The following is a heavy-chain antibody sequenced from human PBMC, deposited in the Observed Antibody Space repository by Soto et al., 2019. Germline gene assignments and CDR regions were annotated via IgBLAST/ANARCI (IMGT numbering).Heavy chain of an antibody. J-gene: IGHJ4*02. CDR3: AKDLGLPDYYGSGTFDY. CDR1: GFTFSSYA. CDR2: ISGSGGST. D-gene: IGHD3-10*01. Sequence: EVQLLESGGGLVQPGGSLRLSCAASGFTFSSYAMSWVRQAPGKGLEWVSAISGSGGSTYYADSVKGRFTISRDNSKNRLYLQMNSLRAEDTAVYYCAKDLGLPDYYGSGTFDYWGQGTLVTVSS. V-gene: IGHV3-23*01.